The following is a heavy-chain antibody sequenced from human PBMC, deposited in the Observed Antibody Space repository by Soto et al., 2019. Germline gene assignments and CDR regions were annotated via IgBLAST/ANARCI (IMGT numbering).Heavy chain of an antibody. CDR1: GGSFSGYY. D-gene: IGHD5-12*01. Sequence: QVQLQQWGAGLLKPAETLSLTCVVYGGSFSGYYWSWIRQPPGKGLEWIGEIKDGGLTNYSPSLKSRANISKDTPNNQFSLKLHSVTAADTAVYYCAIGQEGVVATHWDQGALVTVSS. CDR2: IKDGGLT. CDR3: AIGQEGVVATH. V-gene: IGHV4-34*01. J-gene: IGHJ4*02.